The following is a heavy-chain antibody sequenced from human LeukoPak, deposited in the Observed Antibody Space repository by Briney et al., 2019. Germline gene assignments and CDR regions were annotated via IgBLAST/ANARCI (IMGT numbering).Heavy chain of an antibody. CDR1: GYTFTGYY. Sequence: ASVKVSCKASGYTFTGYYMHWVRQAPGQGLECMGWINPNSGGTNYAQKFQGRVTMTRDTSISTAYMELCRLRSDDTAVYYCARGLYSSSWYYFDYWGQGTLVTVSS. CDR3: ARGLYSSSWYYFDY. J-gene: IGHJ4*02. CDR2: INPNSGGT. D-gene: IGHD6-13*01. V-gene: IGHV1-2*02.